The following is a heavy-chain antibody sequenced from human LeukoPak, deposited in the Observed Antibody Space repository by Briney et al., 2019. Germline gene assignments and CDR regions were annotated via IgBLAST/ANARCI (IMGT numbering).Heavy chain of an antibody. CDR2: ISSINGNT. D-gene: IGHD2-2*01. Sequence: GASVKVSCKASGYTFTSYGISWVRQAPGQGLEWMGWISSINGNTNYAQKLQGRVTMTTDTSTSTVNMELRSLRSDDTAVYYCARDRYQLLSAPDYWGQGTLVTVSS. J-gene: IGHJ4*02. CDR3: ARDRYQLLSAPDY. V-gene: IGHV1-18*01. CDR1: GYTFTSYG.